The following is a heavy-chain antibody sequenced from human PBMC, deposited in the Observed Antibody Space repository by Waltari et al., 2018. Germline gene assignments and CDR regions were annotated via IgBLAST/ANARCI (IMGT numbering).Heavy chain of an antibody. CDR2: IHYSGSS. J-gene: IGHJ6*03. CDR1: GGSTSTYY. D-gene: IGHD1-26*01. CDR3: ARADTSTSYFYYYMDV. Sequence: QVQLQESGPGLVKPSETLSLTCTVSGGSTSTYYWIWVRQPPGKGLEWIGYIHYSGSSVYNPSLRSRVAISLDTPNNQFSLRLRSVTAADAAIYYCARADTSTSYFYYYMDVWGKGTTVTVSS. V-gene: IGHV4-59*01.